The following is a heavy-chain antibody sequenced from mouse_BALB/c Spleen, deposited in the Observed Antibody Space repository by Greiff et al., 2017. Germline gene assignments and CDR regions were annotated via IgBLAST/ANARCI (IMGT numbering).Heavy chain of an antibody. D-gene: IGHD2-4*01. J-gene: IGHJ4*01. CDR3: ARRDDYDGTTGAMDD. V-gene: IGHV3-2*02. CDR2: ISYSGST. CDR1: GYSITSDYA. Sequence: EVQLVESGPGLVKPSQSLSLTCTVTGYSITSDYAWNWIRQFPGNKLEWMGYISYSGSTSYNPSLKSRISITRDTSKNQFFLQLNSVTTEDTATYYCARRDDYDGTTGAMDDWGQGTSVTVSS.